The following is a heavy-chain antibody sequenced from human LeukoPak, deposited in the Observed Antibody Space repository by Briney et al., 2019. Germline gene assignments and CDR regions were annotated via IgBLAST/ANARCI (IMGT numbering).Heavy chain of an antibody. J-gene: IGHJ4*02. CDR1: GYTFSSYW. V-gene: IGHV3-7*04. CDR3: AREGGLDY. Sequence: GGSLRLSCAASGYTFSSYWMSWVRQAPGKGLEWVANMKQDGSEKYFVDSVRGRFTISRDNAKNSLYLQMNSLRAEDTAVYYCAREGGLDYWGQGTLVTVSS. D-gene: IGHD3-16*01. CDR2: MKQDGSEK.